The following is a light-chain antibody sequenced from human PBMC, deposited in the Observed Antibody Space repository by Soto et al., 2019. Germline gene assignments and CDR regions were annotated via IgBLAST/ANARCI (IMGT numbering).Light chain of an antibody. J-gene: IGLJ3*02. Sequence: QSVLTQPPSMSAAPGQQVTISCSGSTSDIGNNYVSWYQQLPGTAPKLLIYDNNKRPSGIPDRFSGSKSGTSATLGITGLQTGDEADYFCGTWDSSLSVGVFGGGTKLTVL. V-gene: IGLV1-51*01. CDR3: GTWDSSLSVGV. CDR2: DNN. CDR1: TSDIGNNY.